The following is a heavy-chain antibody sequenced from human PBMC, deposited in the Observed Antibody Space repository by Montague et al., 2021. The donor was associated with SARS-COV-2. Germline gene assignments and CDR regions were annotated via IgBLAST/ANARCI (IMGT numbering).Heavy chain of an antibody. V-gene: IGHV4-59*01. CDR3: ARGSGWMGNAFDI. Sequence: SETLSLTCTVSGGSISSYYWSWIRQPPGKGLEWIGYIYYSGSTNYNPSLKSRVTISVGTSKNQFSLKLSSVTAADTAVYYCARGSGWMGNAFDIWGRGTMVTVSS. D-gene: IGHD6-19*01. J-gene: IGHJ3*02. CDR1: GGSISSYY. CDR2: IYYSGST.